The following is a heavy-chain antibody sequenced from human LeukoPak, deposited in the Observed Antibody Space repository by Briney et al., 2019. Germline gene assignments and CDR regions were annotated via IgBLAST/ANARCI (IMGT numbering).Heavy chain of an antibody. V-gene: IGHV3-21*01. D-gene: IGHD1-26*01. Sequence: GGSLRLSCAGSGFTFSAYIMDWVRQAPGKGLEWVSSISSNSYNIYYADSVRGRFTISRDNAKNSLFLQMNSLRAEDTAVYYCARWLVGALKPGAFDVWGQGIAVTVSS. CDR2: ISSNSYNI. CDR3: ARWLVGALKPGAFDV. CDR1: GFTFSAYI. J-gene: IGHJ3*01.